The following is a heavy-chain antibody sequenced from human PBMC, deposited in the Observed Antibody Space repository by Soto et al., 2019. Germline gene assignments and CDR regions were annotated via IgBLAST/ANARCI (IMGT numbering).Heavy chain of an antibody. V-gene: IGHV1-18*01. CDR1: GYGFTTYG. Sequence: QVHLVQSGAEVKKPGASVKVSCKGSGYGFTTYGITWVRQSPGQGLEWMAWISAHNGNTNYAQKVQGRVTVTRDTSTSTAYMELRSRSYDDTAVYYCARGRYGDYWGQGAVVTVSS. CDR2: ISAHNGNT. CDR3: ARGRYGDY. D-gene: IGHD1-1*01. J-gene: IGHJ4*02.